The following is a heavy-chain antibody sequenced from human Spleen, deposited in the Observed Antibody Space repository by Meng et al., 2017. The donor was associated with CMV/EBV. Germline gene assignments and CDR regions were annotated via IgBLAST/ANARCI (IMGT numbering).Heavy chain of an antibody. V-gene: IGHV1-69*05. CDR2: IIPIFGTT. CDR3: ASVDRGYNSQYYFDY. CDR1: GGILRNYS. Sequence: SGGILRNYSISWVRQAPGPGLAWMGGIIPIFGTTNYAQRFQGRVTITTDESTYTVYMELSSLRFEDTAAYYCASVDRGYNSQYYFDYWGQGTLVTVSS. D-gene: IGHD5-12*01. J-gene: IGHJ4*02.